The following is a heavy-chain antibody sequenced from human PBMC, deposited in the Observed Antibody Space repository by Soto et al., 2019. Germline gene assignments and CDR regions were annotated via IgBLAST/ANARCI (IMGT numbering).Heavy chain of an antibody. D-gene: IGHD6-6*01. V-gene: IGHV1-18*04. Sequence: ASVKVSCKASGYTFTSYGISWVRQAPGQGLEWLGWISAYNGNTNYAQKLQGRVTMTTDTSTRTAYMELRSLRSDDTAVYYCARDPFKVYSSSFDYFDYWGQGTLVTVSS. CDR3: ARDPFKVYSSSFDYFDY. CDR1: GYTFTSYG. J-gene: IGHJ4*02. CDR2: ISAYNGNT.